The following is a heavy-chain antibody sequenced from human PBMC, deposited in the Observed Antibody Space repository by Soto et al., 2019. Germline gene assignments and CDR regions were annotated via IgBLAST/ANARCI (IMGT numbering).Heavy chain of an antibody. V-gene: IGHV4-59*01. CDR3: ARLDSSSWYAYYYYGMDV. J-gene: IGHJ6*02. Sequence: PSETLSLTCTVSGGSISSYYWSWIRQPPGKGLEWIGYIYYSGSTNYNPSLKSRVTISVDTSKNQFSLKLSSVTAADTAVYYCARLDSSSWYAYYYYGMDVWGQGTTVTVSS. D-gene: IGHD6-13*01. CDR1: GGSISSYY. CDR2: IYYSGST.